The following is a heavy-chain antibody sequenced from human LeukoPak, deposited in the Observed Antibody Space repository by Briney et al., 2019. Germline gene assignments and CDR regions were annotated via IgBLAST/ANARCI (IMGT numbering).Heavy chain of an antibody. CDR2: INSDGSST. D-gene: IGHD2-8*01. V-gene: IGHV3-74*01. Sequence: GGSLRLSCAASGFTFSSYWMHWVRHAPGKGLVWVSRINSDGSSTNYADSVKGRFTISRDNAKNTLYLQMNSLRAEDTAVYYCATKATGGVKNDYWGQGTLVAVSS. CDR1: GFTFSSYW. CDR3: ATKATGGVKNDY. J-gene: IGHJ4*02.